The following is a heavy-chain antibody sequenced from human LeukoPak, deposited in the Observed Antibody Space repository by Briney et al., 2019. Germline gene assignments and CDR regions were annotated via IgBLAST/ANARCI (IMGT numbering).Heavy chain of an antibody. D-gene: IGHD6-13*01. CDR1: GFTLSSYW. J-gene: IGHJ6*02. Sequence: GGSLRLSCAASGFTLSSYWMSWVRQAPGKGLELVANIKQDGSEEYYVDSVKGRFTISSDNAKNSLYLQMNSLRAEDTAVYYCARGLSSSPFYGMDVWGQGTTVTVSS. CDR3: ARGLSSSPFYGMDV. CDR2: IKQDGSEE. V-gene: IGHV3-7*01.